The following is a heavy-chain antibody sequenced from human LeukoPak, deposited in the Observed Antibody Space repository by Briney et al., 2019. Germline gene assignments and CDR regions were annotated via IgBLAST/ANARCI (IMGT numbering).Heavy chain of an antibody. V-gene: IGHV1-69*06. CDR2: IIPLFDTT. J-gene: IGHJ6*04. CDR1: GGTSSSFA. Sequence: SVKVSCKASGGTSSSFAVSWVRQAPGEGLEWMGGIIPLFDTTNYAQKFQGRVTISADKSTSTIYMELSSLRSEDTAVYYCASGVAVAGTYYYYGMDVWGKGTTVTVSS. D-gene: IGHD6-19*01. CDR3: ASGVAVAGTYYYYGMDV.